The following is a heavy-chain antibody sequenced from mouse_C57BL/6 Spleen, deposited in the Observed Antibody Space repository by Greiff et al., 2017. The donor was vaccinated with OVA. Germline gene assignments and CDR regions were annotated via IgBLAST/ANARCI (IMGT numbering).Heavy chain of an antibody. CDR1: GFTFSDYG. V-gene: IGHV5-17*01. CDR2: ISSGSSTI. J-gene: IGHJ3*01. D-gene: IGHD2-1*01. Sequence: EVQLQESGGGLVKPGGSLKLSCAASGFTFSDYGMHWVRQAPEKGLEWVAYISSGSSTIYYADTVKGRFTISRDNAKNTLFLQMTSLRSEDTAMYYCARPTHYGNSVAYWGQGTLVTVSA. CDR3: ARPTHYGNSVAY.